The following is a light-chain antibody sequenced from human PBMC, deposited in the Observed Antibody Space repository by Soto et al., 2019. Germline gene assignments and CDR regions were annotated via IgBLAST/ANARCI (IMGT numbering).Light chain of an antibody. CDR2: DAS. CDR1: QSVSSSY. CDR3: QHYRTSPL. V-gene: IGKV3D-20*01. J-gene: IGKJ3*01. Sequence: EIVLTQSPGTLSLSPGERATLSCRASQSVSSSYLVWYQQKPGRGPRLLIYDASRATGIPDRFSGSGSGTDFDLTITSMEPEDFAGYYAQHYRTSPLFGPGTKVDI.